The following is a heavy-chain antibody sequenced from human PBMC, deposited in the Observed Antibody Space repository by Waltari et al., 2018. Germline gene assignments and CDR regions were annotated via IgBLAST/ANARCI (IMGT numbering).Heavy chain of an antibody. CDR1: GFTFSNFA. CDR2: INSDGDLT. D-gene: IGHD3-16*01. CDR3: AKGYYVAAYFDH. Sequence: EVQLLESGGGLVQPGGSLRPSCAAPGFTFSNFAMGGVRQAPGKGLEWVSTINSDGDLTYYADSVKGRFTISRDNSKNTLYLQVSSLRAEDTAVYYCAKGYYVAAYFDHWGQGTLVTVSS. J-gene: IGHJ4*02. V-gene: IGHV3-23*01.